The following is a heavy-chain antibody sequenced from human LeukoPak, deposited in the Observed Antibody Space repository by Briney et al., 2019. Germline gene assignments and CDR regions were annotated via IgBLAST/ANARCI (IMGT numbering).Heavy chain of an antibody. CDR2: ISYDGSNK. J-gene: IGHJ3*02. V-gene: IGHV3-30*18. CDR3: AKEAPAGRAFDI. CDR1: GFTFSSYW. Sequence: GGSLRLSCAASGFTFSSYWMHWVRQAPGKGLEWVAVISYDGSNKYYADSVKGRFTISRDNSKNTLYLQMNSLRAEDTAVYYCAKEAPAGRAFDIWGQGTMVTVSS.